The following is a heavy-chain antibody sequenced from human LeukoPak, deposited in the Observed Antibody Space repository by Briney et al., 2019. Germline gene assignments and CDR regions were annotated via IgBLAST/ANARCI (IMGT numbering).Heavy chain of an antibody. D-gene: IGHD4-17*01. Sequence: GGSLRLSCAASGFTVSSNYMSWVRQAPGKGLEWVSSISSSSSYIYYADSVKGRFTISRDNAKNSLYLQMNSLRAEDTAVYYCARVYYGVNDYWGQRTLVTVSS. CDR3: ARVYYGVNDY. V-gene: IGHV3-21*01. J-gene: IGHJ4*02. CDR2: ISSSSSYI. CDR1: GFTVSSNY.